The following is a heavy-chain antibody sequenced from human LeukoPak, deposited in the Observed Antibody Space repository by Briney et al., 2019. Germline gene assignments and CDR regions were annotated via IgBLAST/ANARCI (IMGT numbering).Heavy chain of an antibody. CDR1: GFTFSNYG. CDR3: AREASSGLGAFDI. Sequence: GGSLRLSCAASGFTFSNYGMHWVRQAPGKGLEWVAVISYDGSNKYYADSVKGRFAISRDKSKNTLHLQMNSLRAEDAAVYFCAREASSGLGAFDIWGQGTMVTVSS. V-gene: IGHV3-30*03. D-gene: IGHD3-22*01. CDR2: ISYDGSNK. J-gene: IGHJ3*02.